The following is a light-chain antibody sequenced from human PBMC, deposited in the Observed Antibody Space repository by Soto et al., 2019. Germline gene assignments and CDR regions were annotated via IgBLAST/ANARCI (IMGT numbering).Light chain of an antibody. CDR2: GAS. V-gene: IGKV3-20*01. J-gene: IGKJ1*01. CDR3: QQCGSSPET. Sequence: DIVLTQSPGTLSLSPGQRATLSCRASQSISSSFLAWYQQKPGQAPRLLIYGASSRATGIPDRFSGSGSGTDSTLTISRLEPEDFAVYYCQQCGSSPETFGQGTKVDIK. CDR1: QSISSSF.